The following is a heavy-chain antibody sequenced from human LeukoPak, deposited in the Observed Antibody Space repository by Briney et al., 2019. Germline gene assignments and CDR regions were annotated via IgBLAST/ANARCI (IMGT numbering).Heavy chain of an antibody. CDR1: GYTLTAYY. CDR3: ARPYYESSGLYVDAFDI. V-gene: IGHV1-2*06. J-gene: IGHJ3*02. Sequence: ASVKVSCKASGYTLTAYYLHWVRQAPGQGLEWMGRINPNSGGTTYVQKFQGRVTMTRDTSIGTAYMELSSLRSDDPALYYCARPYYESSGLYVDAFDIWGQGTMVTVSS. CDR2: INPNSGGT. D-gene: IGHD3-22*01.